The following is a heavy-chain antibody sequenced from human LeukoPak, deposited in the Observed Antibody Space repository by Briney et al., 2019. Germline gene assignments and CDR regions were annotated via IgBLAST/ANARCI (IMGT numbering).Heavy chain of an antibody. D-gene: IGHD6-13*01. V-gene: IGHV4-4*02. Sequence: PSETLSLTCAVSGGSITSDNWWSWVRQSPGKGLEWIGELYHSGGTNYNPSLKGRVTISVDKSNNHFSLRLASVTAADTAVYYCARTFGYSGSWYFFDYWGQGTLVTVSS. CDR1: GGSITSDNW. CDR2: LYHSGGT. CDR3: ARTFGYSGSWYFFDY. J-gene: IGHJ4*01.